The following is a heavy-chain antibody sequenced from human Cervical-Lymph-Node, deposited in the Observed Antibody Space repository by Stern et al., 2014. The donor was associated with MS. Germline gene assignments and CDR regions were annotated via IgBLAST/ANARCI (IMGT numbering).Heavy chain of an antibody. CDR3: ARGWGDPRH. V-gene: IGHV1-18*01. Sequence: QVQLVESGAEVKKPGASVNVSCKASGYTFSSFAITWVRQAPGQGLEWMGTITVYNGNTNYAQRVQDRVPMPPHTPTNTPYREGGTLRSAATALFYCARGWGDPRHWGQGTLVTVSS. CDR2: ITVYNGNT. D-gene: IGHD3-16*01. CDR1: GYTFSSFA. J-gene: IGHJ4*02.